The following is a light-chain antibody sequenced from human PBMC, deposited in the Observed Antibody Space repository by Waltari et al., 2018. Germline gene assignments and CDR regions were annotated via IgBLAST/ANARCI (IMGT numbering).Light chain of an antibody. Sequence: EIVLTQSPGTLSLSPGERATLSCRASQSVKNNYLASHQQKPGQAPRLLIYGALSRATGIPDRFSGSGSGTDFTLTISRLEPEDFAVYYCQQYGGPPWTFGQGTKVEIK. V-gene: IGKV3-20*01. CDR3: QQYGGPPWT. CDR1: QSVKNNY. J-gene: IGKJ1*01. CDR2: GAL.